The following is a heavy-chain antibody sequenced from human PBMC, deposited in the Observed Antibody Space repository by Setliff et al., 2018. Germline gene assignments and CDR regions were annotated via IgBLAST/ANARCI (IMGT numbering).Heavy chain of an antibody. Sequence: GASVKVSCKASGHIFNSYGISWVRQAPGKGLEWVGWISSYNDVTTYAQRFQGRVTLTKDTSTSAAYMELRSLRSGDSAVYYCAISTLSICSGGSCPNAFDVWGQGTMVTV. V-gene: IGHV1-18*01. J-gene: IGHJ3*01. CDR1: GHIFNSYG. CDR3: AISTLSICSGGSCPNAFDV. D-gene: IGHD2-15*01. CDR2: ISSYNDVT.